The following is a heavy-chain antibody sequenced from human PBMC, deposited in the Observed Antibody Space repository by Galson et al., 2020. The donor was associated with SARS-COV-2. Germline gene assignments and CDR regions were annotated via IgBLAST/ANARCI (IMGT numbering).Heavy chain of an antibody. D-gene: IGHD3-3*01. Sequence: SETLSLTCTVSGGSISSGGYYWSWIRQHPGKGLEWIGYIYYSGSTYYNPSLKSRVTISVDTSKNQFSLKLSSVTAADTAVYYCARLYYDFWSGYSSLYFDYWGQGTLVTVSS. CDR2: IYYSGST. CDR1: GGSISSGGYY. CDR3: ARLYYDFWSGYSSLYFDY. V-gene: IGHV4-31*03. J-gene: IGHJ4*02.